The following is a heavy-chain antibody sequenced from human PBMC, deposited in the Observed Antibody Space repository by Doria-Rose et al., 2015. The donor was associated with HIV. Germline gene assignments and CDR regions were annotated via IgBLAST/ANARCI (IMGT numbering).Heavy chain of an antibody. CDR1: GDSISSGDSF. CDR2: ISSSWTT. V-gene: IGHV4-30-4*01. Sequence: QVQLQESGPGLVWPSQTLSLTCTVSGDSISSGDSFWSWIRQPPGKGQELIGYISSSWTTYYYPSLRRRLTISLDASKNQFSLNLNSVTAADTAVYYCARARNYGFPHFFDFWGQGTLVTVSS. CDR3: ARARNYGFPHFFDF. D-gene: IGHD3-10*01. J-gene: IGHJ4*02.